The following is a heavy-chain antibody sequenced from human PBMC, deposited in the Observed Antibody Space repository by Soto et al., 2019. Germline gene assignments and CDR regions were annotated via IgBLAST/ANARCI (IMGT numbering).Heavy chain of an antibody. J-gene: IGHJ5*01. V-gene: IGHV1-69*01. D-gene: IGHD2-21*01. CDR3: ANSPHELLHRGHWFDS. CDR1: GGSFSSYA. CDR2: IIPFSGTV. Sequence: QVQLVQSGAEVKKPGSSVKVSCKASGGSFSSYAFTWMRQAPGQGLEWMGGIIPFSGTVNYAQQFQDRLTMTADESTSTAYMELSTLRLEDTAVYYCANSPHELLHRGHWFDSWGQGTLVTVSS.